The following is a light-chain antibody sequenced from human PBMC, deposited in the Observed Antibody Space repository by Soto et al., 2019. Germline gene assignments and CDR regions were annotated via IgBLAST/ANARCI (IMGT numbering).Light chain of an antibody. CDR3: SSYAGSSNG. Sequence: QSVLTQPPSASGSPRQSVAISCTGTSSDVGGYNYVSWYQQHPGKAPELMIYEVNKRPSGVPDRFSGSKSGNTASLTVSGLQAEDEADYYCSSYAGSSNGFGTGTKVTV. V-gene: IGLV2-8*01. CDR2: EVN. J-gene: IGLJ1*01. CDR1: SSDVGGYNY.